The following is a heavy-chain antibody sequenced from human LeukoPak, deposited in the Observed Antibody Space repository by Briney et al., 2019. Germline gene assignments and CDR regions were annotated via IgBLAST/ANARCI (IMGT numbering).Heavy chain of an antibody. CDR3: AQLDY. V-gene: IGHV3-9*01. CDR1: GFTFDDYA. D-gene: IGHD5-18*01. J-gene: IGHJ4*02. CDR2: ISWNSGSI. Sequence: GGSLRLSCAASGFTFDDYAMHWVRQAPGKGLEWVSGISWNSGSIGYADSVKGRFTISRDNAKNSLYLQMNSLRAEDTALYYCAQLDYWGQGTLVTVSS.